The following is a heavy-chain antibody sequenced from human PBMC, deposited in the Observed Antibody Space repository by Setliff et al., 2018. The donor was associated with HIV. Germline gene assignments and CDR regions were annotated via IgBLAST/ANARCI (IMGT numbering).Heavy chain of an antibody. D-gene: IGHD6-13*01. CDR3: ARGRYRSRWYASDHYYIDV. CDR2: IYYRGST. Sequence: SETLSLTCTVSGGSISSSSYYWGWIRQPPGKGLQWIGSIYYRGSTYYNPSLKSRVTISVDTSKNQFSLKLRSVTAADTALYYCARGRYRSRWYASDHYYIDVWGKGTTVAVSS. V-gene: IGHV4-39*01. J-gene: IGHJ6*03. CDR1: GGSISSSSYY.